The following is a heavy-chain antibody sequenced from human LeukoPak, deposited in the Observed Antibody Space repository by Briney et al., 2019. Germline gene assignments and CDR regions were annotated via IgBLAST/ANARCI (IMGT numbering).Heavy chain of an antibody. CDR2: INTNAGIP. CDR1: GYTFTRYA. CDR3: ARAPYDSSGYYVH. V-gene: IGHV7-4-1*02. J-gene: IGHJ4*02. D-gene: IGHD3-22*01. Sequence: ASVKVSCKASGYTFTRYAMNWVRQAPGQGPEWMGWINTNAGIPTYAQGFTGRFVFSLDTSVSTAFLQITSLKAEDTAVYYCARAPYDSSGYYVHWGQGTLVTVSS.